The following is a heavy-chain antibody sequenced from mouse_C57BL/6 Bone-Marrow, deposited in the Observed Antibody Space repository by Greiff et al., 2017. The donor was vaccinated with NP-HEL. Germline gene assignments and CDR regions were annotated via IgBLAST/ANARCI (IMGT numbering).Heavy chain of an antibody. D-gene: IGHD2-5*01. Sequence: QVQLQQPGAELVKPGASVKVSCTASGYTFTSYGMPWVKQTPGQGPEWIGSIHPSDCDINYNQKFKGKSTLTVDNSSSTAYLQLSSLTSEDSAVYYCATYYSNYRHYYDDWGTGTTLTV. CDR2: IHPSDCDI. J-gene: IGHJ2*01. V-gene: IGHV1-74*01. CDR3: ATYYSNYRHYYDD. CDR1: GYTFTSYG.